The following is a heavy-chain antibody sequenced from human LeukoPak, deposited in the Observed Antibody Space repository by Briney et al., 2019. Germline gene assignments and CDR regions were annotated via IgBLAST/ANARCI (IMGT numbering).Heavy chain of an antibody. D-gene: IGHD1-26*01. Sequence: GGSLRLSCAASGFTFSSYAMHWVRQAPGKGLEWVAVISYDGSNKYYADSVKGRFTISRDNAKNSLYLQMNSLRAEDTAVYYCAREEVGATAYWGQGTLVTVSS. CDR3: AREEVGATAY. CDR2: ISYDGSNK. V-gene: IGHV3-30-3*01. J-gene: IGHJ4*02. CDR1: GFTFSSYA.